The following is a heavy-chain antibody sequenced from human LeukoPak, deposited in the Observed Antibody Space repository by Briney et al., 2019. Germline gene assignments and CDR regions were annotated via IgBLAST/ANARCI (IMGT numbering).Heavy chain of an antibody. V-gene: IGHV4-39*07. J-gene: IGHJ5*02. CDR1: GGSISSSSYY. CDR2: IYYSGST. CDR3: ARGGTYYYGSGSYEFDP. D-gene: IGHD3-10*01. Sequence: PSETLSLTCTVSGGSISSSSYYWGWIRQPPGKGLEWIGSIYYSGSTYYNPSLKSRVTISVDTSKNQFSLKLSSVTAADTAVYYCARGGTYYYGSGSYEFDPWGQGTLVTVSS.